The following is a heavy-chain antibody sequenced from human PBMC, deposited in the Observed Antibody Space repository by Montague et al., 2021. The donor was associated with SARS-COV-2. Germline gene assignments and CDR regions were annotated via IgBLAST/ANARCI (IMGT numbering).Heavy chain of an antibody. Sequence: SETLSLTCTVSGDSISNSNWWTWVRQSPGRGLEWIGEIFRSGDSNYNPXXKSRVTMSVDISRNQFSLSLSNVTAADTAIYYCVRGGTMTVVVFDYWGQGTLVTVSS. J-gene: IGHJ4*02. CDR3: VRGGTMTVVVFDY. V-gene: IGHV4-4*02. CDR1: GDSISNSNW. CDR2: IFRSGDS. D-gene: IGHD3-22*01.